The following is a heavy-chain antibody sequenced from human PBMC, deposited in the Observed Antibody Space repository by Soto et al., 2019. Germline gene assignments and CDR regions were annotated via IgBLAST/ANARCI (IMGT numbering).Heavy chain of an antibody. Sequence: GGSLRLSCAASGFTFSSYGMHWVRQAPGKGLEWVAVIWYDGSNKYYADSVKGRFTISRDNSKNTLYLQMNSLRAEDTAVYYCARAPSYYYDSSGYYWAWGQGTLVTVSS. J-gene: IGHJ5*02. CDR3: ARAPSYYYDSSGYYWA. CDR1: GFTFSSYG. CDR2: IWYDGSNK. V-gene: IGHV3-33*01. D-gene: IGHD3-22*01.